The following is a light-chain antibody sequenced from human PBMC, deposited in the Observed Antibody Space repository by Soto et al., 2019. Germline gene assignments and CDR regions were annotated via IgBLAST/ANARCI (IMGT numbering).Light chain of an antibody. Sequence: QSALTQPASVSGSPGQSITISCTGTSSDIGGYNYVSWYQQHPDKAPKLIIYEVSYRPSGVSNRFSGSKSDNTASLTISGLQAEDEADYYCFSYTPSTTRVFGTGTKLTVL. V-gene: IGLV2-14*01. CDR1: SSDIGGYNY. CDR2: EVS. CDR3: FSYTPSTTRV. J-gene: IGLJ1*01.